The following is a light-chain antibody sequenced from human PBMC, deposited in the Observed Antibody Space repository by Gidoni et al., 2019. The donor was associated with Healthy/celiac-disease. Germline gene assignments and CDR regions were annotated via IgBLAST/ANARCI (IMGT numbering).Light chain of an antibody. CDR1: SSNIGAGYD. J-gene: IGLJ1*01. V-gene: IGLV1-40*01. CDR2: GTS. CDR3: QSYDSSLSGSNYV. Sequence: SVLTQPPSVSGAPGQRVTISCTGSSSNIGAGYDVHWYQQLPGTAPKLLIYGTSNRPSGVPDRFSGSKSGTSASLAITGLQAEDEADYYCQSYDSSLSGSNYVFGTGTKVTVL.